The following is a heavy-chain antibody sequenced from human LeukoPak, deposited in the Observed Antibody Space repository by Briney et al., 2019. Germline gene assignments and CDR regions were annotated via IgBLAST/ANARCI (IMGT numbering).Heavy chain of an antibody. J-gene: IGHJ4*02. CDR2: ISYDGSNK. Sequence: PGGSLRLSCAASGFTFSSYGMHWVRQAPGKGLEWVAVISYDGSNKYYADSVKGRFTISRDNSKNTLYLQMNSLRAEDTAVYYCPVVFADYWGQGTLVTVSS. CDR1: GFTFSSYG. CDR3: PVVFADY. V-gene: IGHV3-30*12. D-gene: IGHD2-21*01.